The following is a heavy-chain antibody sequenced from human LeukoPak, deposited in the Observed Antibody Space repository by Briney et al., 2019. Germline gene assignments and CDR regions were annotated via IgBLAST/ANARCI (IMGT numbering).Heavy chain of an antibody. CDR2: INHSGST. D-gene: IGHD7-27*01. CDR1: GGSFSGYY. J-gene: IGHJ2*01. Sequence: SETLSLTCAVYGGSFSGYYWSWIRQPPGKGLEWIGEINHSGSTNYNPSLKSRVPISVDTYKNQFSLKLSSVTAADTAVYYCASLNWGSGWYFDLWGRGTLLTVSS. V-gene: IGHV4-34*01. CDR3: ASLNWGSGWYFDL.